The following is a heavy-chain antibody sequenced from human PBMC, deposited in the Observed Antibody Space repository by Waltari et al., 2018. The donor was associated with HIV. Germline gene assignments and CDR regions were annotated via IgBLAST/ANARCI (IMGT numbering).Heavy chain of an antibody. Sequence: QVQLRESGPGLVQPSEPLSLTCTVSGASISSGNFYWSWIRQQPEKGLEWLGYISYHGVTYNTPSLKNPISISADTSNNQFSLRLNSVTAADTAVYYCARVRLNPRGYFDNWGQGTQVTVSS. V-gene: IGHV4-31*01. D-gene: IGHD3-16*01. CDR3: ARVRLNPRGYFDN. CDR2: ISYHGVT. J-gene: IGHJ4*02. CDR1: GASISSGNFY.